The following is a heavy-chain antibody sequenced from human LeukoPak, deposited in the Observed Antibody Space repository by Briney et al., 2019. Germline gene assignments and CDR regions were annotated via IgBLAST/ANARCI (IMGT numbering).Heavy chain of an antibody. D-gene: IGHD2-2*02. V-gene: IGHV3-30-3*01. J-gene: IGHJ6*02. Sequence: PGRSLRLPCAASGFTFSSYAMHWVRQAPGKGLEWVAVISYDGSNKYYADSVKGRFTISRDNSKNTLYLQMNSLRAEDTALYYCARHQLIYPDYYYYGMDVWGQGTTVTVSS. CDR1: GFTFSSYA. CDR2: ISYDGSNK. CDR3: ARHQLIYPDYYYYGMDV.